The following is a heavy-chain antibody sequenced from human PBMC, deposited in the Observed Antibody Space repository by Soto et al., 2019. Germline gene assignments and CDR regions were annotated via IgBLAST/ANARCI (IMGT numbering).Heavy chain of an antibody. D-gene: IGHD6-13*01. V-gene: IGHV3-7*01. J-gene: IGHJ4*02. Sequence: PGGSLRLSCAASGFTFSSYWRSWVRQAPGKGLEWVANIKQDGSGKYYVDSVKGRFTISRDNAKNSLYLQMNSLRAEDTAVYYCARDGHSSSWYDYWGQGT. CDR1: GFTFSSYW. CDR3: ARDGHSSSWYDY. CDR2: IKQDGSGK.